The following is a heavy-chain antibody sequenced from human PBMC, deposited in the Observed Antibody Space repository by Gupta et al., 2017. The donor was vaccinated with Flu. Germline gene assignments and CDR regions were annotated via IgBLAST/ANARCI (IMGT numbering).Heavy chain of an antibody. Sequence: QLQLQESGPGRVKPSETLSFTGTVSGDSISGRSYHWGWIGQPPGTGLQWMGSIAFNGDSPYNPSRESRVTISVDTSKNQFSLKLRPVAAADKDLYYCARHKPSFGYLSWFDSWGQGTLVTVSS. V-gene: IGHV4-39*01. CDR1: GDSISGRSYH. D-gene: IGHD3-22*01. CDR3: ARHKPSFGYLSWFDS. J-gene: IGHJ5*01. CDR2: IAFNGDS.